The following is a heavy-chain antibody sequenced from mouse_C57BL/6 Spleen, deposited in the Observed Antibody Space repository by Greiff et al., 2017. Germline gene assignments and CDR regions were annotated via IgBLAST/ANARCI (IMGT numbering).Heavy chain of an antibody. D-gene: IGHD4-1*02. J-gene: IGHJ2*01. V-gene: IGHV5-6*02. Sequence: DVMLVESGGDLVKPGGSLKLSCAASGFTFSSYGMSWVRQTPDKRLEWVATISSGGSYTYYPDSVKGRFTISRDNAKSTLYLQMSRLKSEDTAMYYCESQLGRIYCDYWGQGTTLTVSS. CDR1: GFTFSSYG. CDR3: ESQLGRIYCDY. CDR2: ISSGGSYT.